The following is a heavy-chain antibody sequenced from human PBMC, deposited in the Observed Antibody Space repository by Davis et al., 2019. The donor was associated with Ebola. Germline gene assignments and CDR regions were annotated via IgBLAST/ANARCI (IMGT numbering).Heavy chain of an antibody. CDR3: ATLPDI. V-gene: IGHV7-4-1*02. CDR2: INTNTGNP. J-gene: IGHJ3*02. CDR1: GYRFTTYG. Sequence: ASVKVSCKASGYRFTTYGMHWVRQAPGQGLEWMGWINTNTGNPTYAKGFTGRFVISLDTSVSTAYLQINSLKTEDIAVYYCATLPDIWGQGTMVIVSS.